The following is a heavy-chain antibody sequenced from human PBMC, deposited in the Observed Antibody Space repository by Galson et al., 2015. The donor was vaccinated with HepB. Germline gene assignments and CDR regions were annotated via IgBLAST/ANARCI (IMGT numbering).Heavy chain of an antibody. CDR1: GFTFSDAW. Sequence: SLRLSCATSGFTFSDAWMSWVRQAPGKGLEWVGRVKSRTDSGTTDYAAPVKGRFTISRNDSEGTLYLQMNALKSEDTAVYYCAASYGSGWYNPFDYWGQGSLVTVSS. D-gene: IGHD6-19*01. V-gene: IGHV3-15*01. CDR2: VKSRTDSGTT. CDR3: AASYGSGWYNPFDY. J-gene: IGHJ4*02.